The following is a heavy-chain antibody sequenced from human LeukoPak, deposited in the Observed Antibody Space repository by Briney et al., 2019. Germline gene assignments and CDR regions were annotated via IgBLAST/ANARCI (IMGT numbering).Heavy chain of an antibody. CDR1: GFSLSRYA. V-gene: IGHV3-23*01. Sequence: QSGASLRLSCAVSGFSLSRYAMSWVRKAPGKGLEWVSAISDSGGSTYYADSVKGRFTISRDNSRNTLYLQMNTLRAEDTAVYYCAKCRGSSWSDYFDYWGQGTLVTVSS. J-gene: IGHJ4*02. D-gene: IGHD6-13*01. CDR3: AKCRGSSWSDYFDY. CDR2: ISDSGGST.